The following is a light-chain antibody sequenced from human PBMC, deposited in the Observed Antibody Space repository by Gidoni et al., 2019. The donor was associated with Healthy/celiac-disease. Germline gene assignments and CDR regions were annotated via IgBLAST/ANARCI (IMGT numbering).Light chain of an antibody. CDR1: QSISSY. Sequence: DIQMTQSPSSLSASVGDRVTITCRASQSISSYLNWYQQKPGKAPKLLIYAASSLQSGVPSSFSGSGSGTDFTLTISSLQPEDFATYYCQQSYSTPPLTFGGXTKVEIK. CDR2: AAS. V-gene: IGKV1-39*01. J-gene: IGKJ4*01. CDR3: QQSYSTPPLT.